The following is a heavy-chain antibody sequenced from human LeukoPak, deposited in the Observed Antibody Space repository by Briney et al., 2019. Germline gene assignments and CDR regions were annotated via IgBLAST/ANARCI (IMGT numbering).Heavy chain of an antibody. V-gene: IGHV1-24*01. J-gene: IGHJ5*02. CDR1: GYTLSELS. CDR2: FGPEDGET. D-gene: IGHD6-13*01. Sequence: ASVKVSRKVSGYTLSELSMLWGRQAPGTGREWMGGFGPEDGETIYAQKCQGRVTMTEDTSTHTAYMELTSLRSDDTAVYYCATGTFSFLAAAGPIFDHWGQGTLVTVSS. CDR3: ATGTFSFLAAAGPIFDH.